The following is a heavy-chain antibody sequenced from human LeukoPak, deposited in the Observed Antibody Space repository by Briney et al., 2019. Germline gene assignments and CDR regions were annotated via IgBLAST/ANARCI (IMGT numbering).Heavy chain of an antibody. J-gene: IGHJ4*02. Sequence: SETLSLTCTVSGASINSDYWTWVRQVAGKGLEWIGRIFASGSTNYNPYLRSRITMSVDTSKNQFSLDLSSVTAADTGVYYCVRGWAPRGEKSSFASRGQGALVTVSS. D-gene: IGHD3-10*01. CDR3: VRGWAPRGEKSSFAS. CDR2: IFASGST. V-gene: IGHV4-4*07. CDR1: GASINSDY.